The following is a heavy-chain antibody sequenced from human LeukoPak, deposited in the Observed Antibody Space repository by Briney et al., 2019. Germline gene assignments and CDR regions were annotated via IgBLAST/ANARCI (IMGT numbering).Heavy chain of an antibody. J-gene: IGHJ3*02. CDR3: ARPYSSSDAFDI. V-gene: IGHV3-23*01. D-gene: IGHD6-6*01. CDR2: ISGSGGST. Sequence: GGSLRLSCAASGFTFSSYAMSWVRQAPGKGLEWVSAISGSGGSTYYADSVKGRFTISRDNSKNTLYLQMNSLRAEDTAVYYCARPYSSSDAFDIWGQGTMVTVSS. CDR1: GFTFSSYA.